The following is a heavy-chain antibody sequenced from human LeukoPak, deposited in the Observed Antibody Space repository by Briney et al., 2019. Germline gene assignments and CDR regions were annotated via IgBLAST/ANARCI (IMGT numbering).Heavy chain of an antibody. CDR3: AKDSGSGGQRPDY. CDR2: MPYDGSNK. Sequence: PGGSLRLSCAASGFTFSSYGMHWVRQAPGKGLEWVAFMPYDGSNKYYADSVKGPFTISRDNSKNTLYLQMNTLRAEDTAVYYCAKDSGSGGQRPDYWGQGTLVTVSS. J-gene: IGHJ4*02. D-gene: IGHD1-26*01. V-gene: IGHV3-30*02. CDR1: GFTFSSYG.